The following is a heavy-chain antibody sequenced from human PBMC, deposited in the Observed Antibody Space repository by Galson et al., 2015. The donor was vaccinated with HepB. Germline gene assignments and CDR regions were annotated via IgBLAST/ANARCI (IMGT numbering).Heavy chain of an antibody. CDR1: GFAFDSHA. CDR2: ISGNGDST. CDR3: AKGYGLFDS. J-gene: IGHJ5*01. D-gene: IGHD5-18*01. Sequence: SLRLSCAASGFAFDSHAMSWVRQAPGRGLEWISGISGNGDSTFYADSVKGRFTVSRDNSNNMLYLQVNSLRAEDAGLYFCAKGYGLFDSWAQGILVTVSS. V-gene: IGHV3-23*01.